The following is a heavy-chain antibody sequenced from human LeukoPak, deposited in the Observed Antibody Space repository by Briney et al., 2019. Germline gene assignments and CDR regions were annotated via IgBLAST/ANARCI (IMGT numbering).Heavy chain of an antibody. CDR3: ASVVVRQEEAAIPTYYFDY. CDR2: IYYSGST. CDR1: GGSISSGGYY. V-gene: IGHV4-31*03. Sequence: PSQTLSLTCTVSGGSISSGGYYWSWIRQHPGKGLEWIGYIYYSGSTYYNPSLKSRVTISVDTSKNQFSLKLSSVTAADTAVYYCASVVVRQEEAAIPTYYFDYWGQGTLVTVSS. D-gene: IGHD2-2*02. J-gene: IGHJ4*02.